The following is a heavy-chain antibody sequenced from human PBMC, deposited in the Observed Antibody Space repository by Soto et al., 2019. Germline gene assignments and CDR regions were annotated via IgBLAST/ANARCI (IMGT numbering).Heavy chain of an antibody. D-gene: IGHD5-18*01. CDR2: IIPIFGTA. CDR1: GGTFSSYA. CDR3: ARGAGYSYGYHYYNGMNV. Sequence: ASVKVSCKASGGTFSSYAISWVRQAPGQGLEWMGGIIPIFGTANYAQKFQGRVTITADESTSTAYMELSSLRSEDTAVYYCARGAGYSYGYHYYNGMNVWGQGTTVTVSS. V-gene: IGHV1-69*13. J-gene: IGHJ6*02.